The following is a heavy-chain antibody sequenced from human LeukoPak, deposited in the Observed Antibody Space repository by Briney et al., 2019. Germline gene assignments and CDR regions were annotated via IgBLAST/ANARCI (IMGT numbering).Heavy chain of an antibody. CDR2: ISSSGSNI. CDR1: GFTFNKHA. J-gene: IGHJ4*02. V-gene: IGHV3-23*01. D-gene: IGHD3-3*01. CDR3: AKDFYDFWSGYFGGLADS. Sequence: GGSLTLSCAASGFTFNKHAMIWLRQAPGKGLEWVSVISSSGSNIYYADSVKGRFTISRDNSKNTLYMQLNSLRAEDTAVYYCAKDFYDFWSGYFGGLADSWGQGTLVTVSS.